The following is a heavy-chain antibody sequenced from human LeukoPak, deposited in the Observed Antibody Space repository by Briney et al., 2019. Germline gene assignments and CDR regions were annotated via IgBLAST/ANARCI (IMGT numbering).Heavy chain of an antibody. D-gene: IGHD2-2*01. CDR3: AHGAMYQLDY. Sequence: GSLRLSCAASGFSFSSHGMSWVRQAPGKGLEWVSGIIGGAGSTYYADSVKGRFTISGDNSKNTLFLQMNSLRAEDTAVYYCAHGAMYQLDYRGQGTLVTVSS. V-gene: IGHV3-23*01. CDR2: IIGGAGST. CDR1: GFSFSSHG. J-gene: IGHJ4*02.